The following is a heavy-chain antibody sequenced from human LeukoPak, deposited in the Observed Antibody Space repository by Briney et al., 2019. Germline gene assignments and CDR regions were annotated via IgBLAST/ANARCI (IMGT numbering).Heavy chain of an antibody. CDR2: ISYDGSNK. D-gene: IGHD1-1*01. CDR3: AKGYNWNDGELVLDY. Sequence: GRSLRLSCAASGFTFSSYGMHWVRQAPGKGLEWVALISYDGSNKYYADSVKGRFTISRGNSKNTLYLQLNSLRAEDTAVYYCAKGYNWNDGELVLDYWGQGTLVTVSS. V-gene: IGHV3-30*18. CDR1: GFTFSSYG. J-gene: IGHJ4*02.